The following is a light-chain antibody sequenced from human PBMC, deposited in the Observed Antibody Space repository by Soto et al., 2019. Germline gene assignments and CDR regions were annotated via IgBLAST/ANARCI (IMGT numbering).Light chain of an antibody. V-gene: IGKV1-5*03. J-gene: IGKJ4*01. CDR3: QHYNTFLT. CDR2: KAS. Sequence: DIQMTQSPSTLSASVGDRVTITCRASQSISNWLAWYQQKPGKAPKLLIYKASSLESGVPSRFSGSGSGTEFTLTISSLQPDDFATYYCQHYNTFLTFGGGTKVEIK. CDR1: QSISNW.